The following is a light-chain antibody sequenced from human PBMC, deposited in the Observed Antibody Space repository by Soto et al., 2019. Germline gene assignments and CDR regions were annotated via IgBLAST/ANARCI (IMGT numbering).Light chain of an antibody. CDR2: AAS. Sequence: DIQMTQSPSSLSASVGDRVTITCRASQGISNYLAWYQQKQGKVPKLLIYAASTLQSGVPSRFIGSGSGTDFTLTISSLPPEDVATYYCQKYNSAPWTFGQGTKVEIK. V-gene: IGKV1-27*01. CDR3: QKYNSAPWT. J-gene: IGKJ1*01. CDR1: QGISNY.